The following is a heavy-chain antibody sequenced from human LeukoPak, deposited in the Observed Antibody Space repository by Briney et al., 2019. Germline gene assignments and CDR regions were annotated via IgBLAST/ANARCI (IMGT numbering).Heavy chain of an antibody. CDR3: TTVGSSWGFDY. J-gene: IGHJ4*02. Sequence: GGSLRLSCAASGFTFSAAWIAWVRQTPGKGLECVGRIKNRSDGGATDYPTPVKGRFAISRDDSKNTLYLQMNSLKIEDTGVYYCTTVGSSWGFDYWGQGTLVTVSS. CDR2: IKNRSDGGAT. V-gene: IGHV3-15*01. CDR1: GFTFSAAW. D-gene: IGHD6-13*01.